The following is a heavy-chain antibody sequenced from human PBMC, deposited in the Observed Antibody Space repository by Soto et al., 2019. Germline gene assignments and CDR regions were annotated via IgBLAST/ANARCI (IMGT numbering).Heavy chain of an antibody. D-gene: IGHD2-2*01. V-gene: IGHV1-69*12. J-gene: IGHJ5*02. Sequence: QVQLVQSGAEVKKPGSSVKVSCKASGGTFSSYGISWVRQAPGQGLEWMGGIIPIFGTANYAQKFQGRVTIXAXEXXSAAYMELSSLRSEDTAVYYCARGSVTAATNWFDPWGQGTLVTVSS. CDR2: IIPIFGTA. CDR1: GGTFSSYG. CDR3: ARGSVTAATNWFDP.